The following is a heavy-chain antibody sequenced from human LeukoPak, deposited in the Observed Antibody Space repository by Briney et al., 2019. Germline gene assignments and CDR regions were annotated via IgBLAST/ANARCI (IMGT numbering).Heavy chain of an antibody. CDR2: ISSSGSTI. CDR3: ARTHSYSAFGSPWGA. D-gene: IGHD1-26*01. J-gene: IGHJ5*02. CDR1: GFTFSDYY. Sequence: GGSLRLSCAASGFTFSDYYMSWIRQAPGKGLEWVSYISSSGSTIYYADSVKGRFTISRDNAKNSLYLQMNSLRAEDTAVYYCARTHSYSAFGSPWGAWGQGTLVTVSS. V-gene: IGHV3-11*04.